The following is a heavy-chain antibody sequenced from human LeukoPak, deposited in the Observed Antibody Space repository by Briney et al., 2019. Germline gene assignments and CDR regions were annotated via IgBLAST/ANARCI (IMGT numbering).Heavy chain of an antibody. V-gene: IGHV3-23*01. CDR1: GFTFSSYA. Sequence: GGSLRLSCAASGFTFSSYAMSWVRQAPGKGLEWVSAISGSGGSTYYADSVKGRFTISRDNSKNTLYLQMNSLRAEDTAVYYCAKATYYYYDSSGYDLDXWGQGTLVTVSS. J-gene: IGHJ4*02. D-gene: IGHD3-22*01. CDR2: ISGSGGST. CDR3: AKATYYYYDSSGYDLDX.